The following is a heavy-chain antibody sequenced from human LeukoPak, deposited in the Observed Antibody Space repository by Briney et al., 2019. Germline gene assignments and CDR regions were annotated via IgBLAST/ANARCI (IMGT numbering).Heavy chain of an antibody. CDR3: AKSQSSGSLVSITNYRDAFDI. Sequence: AGRSLRLSCAASGFTFDDYAMHWVRQAPGKGLEWVSGISWNSGSIGYADSVKGRFTISRDNAKNSLYLQMNSLRAEDTALYYCAKSQSSGSLVSITNYRDAFDIWGQGTMVTVSS. D-gene: IGHD3-22*01. J-gene: IGHJ3*02. CDR2: ISWNSGSI. CDR1: GFTFDDYA. V-gene: IGHV3-9*01.